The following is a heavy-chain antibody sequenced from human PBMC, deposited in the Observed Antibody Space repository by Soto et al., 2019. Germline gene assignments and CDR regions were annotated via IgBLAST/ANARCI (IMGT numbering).Heavy chain of an antibody. V-gene: IGHV4-59*02. CDR2: IYYSGST. Sequence: SETLSLTCTVSGGSVSSYYWSWIRQPPGKGLEWIGYIYYSGSTNYNPSLKSRVTMSVDTSKNQFSLKLSSVTAADTAVYYCAGDRQSNYGMDVWGQGTTVTVSS. D-gene: IGHD6-19*01. CDR3: AGDRQSNYGMDV. CDR1: GGSVSSYY. J-gene: IGHJ6*02.